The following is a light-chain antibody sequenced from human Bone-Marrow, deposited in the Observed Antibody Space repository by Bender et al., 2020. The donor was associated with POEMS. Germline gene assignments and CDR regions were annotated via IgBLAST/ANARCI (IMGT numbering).Light chain of an antibody. CDR1: SSDIGSYKF. CDR2: DVS. V-gene: IGLV2-14*02. J-gene: IGLJ2*01. Sequence: QSALTQPASVSGSPGQSITISCTGSSSDIGSYKFVSWYQQHPGNAPKLIIYDVSFRPSGVSNRFSGSKSGNTASLTISEFQAEDEADYYCSSYTSSGTLVVFGGGTKLTVL. CDR3: SSYTSSGTLVV.